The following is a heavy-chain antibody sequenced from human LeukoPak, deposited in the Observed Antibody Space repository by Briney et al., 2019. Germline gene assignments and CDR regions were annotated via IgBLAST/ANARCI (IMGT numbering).Heavy chain of an antibody. CDR2: INAGNGNT. CDR3: ARDPLEYYYDSSGYFPWFDP. J-gene: IGHJ5*02. Sequence: ASVKVSSKASGYTFTSYAMHWVRQAPGQRLEWMGWINAGNGNTKYSQKFQGRVTITRDTSASTAYMELSSLRSEDTAVYYCARDPLEYYYDSSGYFPWFDPWGQGTLVTVSS. CDR1: GYTFTSYA. V-gene: IGHV1-3*01. D-gene: IGHD3-22*01.